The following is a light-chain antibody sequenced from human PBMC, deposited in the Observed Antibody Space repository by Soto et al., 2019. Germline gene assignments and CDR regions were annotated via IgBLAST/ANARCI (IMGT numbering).Light chain of an antibody. CDR2: KAS. V-gene: IGKV1-5*03. J-gene: IGKJ1*01. CDR3: QQYNSYRWT. CDR1: QSISSW. Sequence: IQMTQSPSTRSASVVYRVTITCRASQSISSWLAWYQQKPGKAPKLLIYKASSLESGVPSRFSGSGSGTEFTLTISSLHPDDFATYYCQQYNSYRWTFGQGTKVDIK.